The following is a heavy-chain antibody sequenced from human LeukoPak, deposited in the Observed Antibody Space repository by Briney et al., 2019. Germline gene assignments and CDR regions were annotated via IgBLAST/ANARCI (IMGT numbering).Heavy chain of an antibody. CDR1: GGSFSGYY. CDR3: AGRITMVRGAIPFDY. CDR2: INHSGST. Sequence: SETLSLTCAVYGGSFSGYYWSWIRQPPGKGLEWIGEINHSGSTNYNPSLKSRVTISVDTSKNQFSLKLSSVTAADTAVYYCAGRITMVRGAIPFDYWGQGTLVTVSS. J-gene: IGHJ4*02. D-gene: IGHD3-10*01. V-gene: IGHV4-34*01.